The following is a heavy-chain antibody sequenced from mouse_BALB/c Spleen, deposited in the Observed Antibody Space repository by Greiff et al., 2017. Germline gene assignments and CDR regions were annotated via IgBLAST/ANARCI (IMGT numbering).Heavy chain of an antibody. J-gene: IGHJ3*01. V-gene: IGHV2-6-7*01. Sequence: VQLQQSGPGLVAPSQSLSITCTVSGFSLTGYGVNWVRQPPGKGLEWLGMIWGDGSTDYNSALKSRLSISKDNSKSQVILRMNSLQTDDTARYYCARGAYYYGSSLDYWGQGTLVTVSA. CDR2: IWGDGST. D-gene: IGHD1-1*01. CDR3: ARGAYYYGSSLDY. CDR1: GFSLTGYG.